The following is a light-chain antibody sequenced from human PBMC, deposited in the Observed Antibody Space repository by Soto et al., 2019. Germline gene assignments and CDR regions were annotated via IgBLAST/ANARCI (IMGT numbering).Light chain of an antibody. V-gene: IGKV3-20*01. CDR2: AAS. CDR3: QQYNAWPRT. CDR1: QSVSSTF. J-gene: IGKJ1*01. Sequence: EIVLTQSPGTLSLSPGERATLSCRASQSVSSTFLAWYQQKPGQAPRLLIYAASSRATGIPDRFSGSGSGTEFTLTITSLQSEDFAVYYCQQYNAWPRTFGQGTKVDIK.